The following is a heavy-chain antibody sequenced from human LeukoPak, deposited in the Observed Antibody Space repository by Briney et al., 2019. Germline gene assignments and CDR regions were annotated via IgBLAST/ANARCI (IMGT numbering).Heavy chain of an antibody. D-gene: IGHD3-10*01. CDR1: GFTFSTYG. V-gene: IGHV3-30*18. CDR2: ISYNGSNT. CDR3: AKLLWFGETTSGNY. J-gene: IGHJ4*02. Sequence: GGSLRLSCAASGFTFSTYGMHWVRQAPGKGLEWVAVISYNGSNTYYADSVKGRFTISRDNSKNTLYLQMNSLRAEDTAVYYCAKLLWFGETTSGNYWGQGTLVTVSS.